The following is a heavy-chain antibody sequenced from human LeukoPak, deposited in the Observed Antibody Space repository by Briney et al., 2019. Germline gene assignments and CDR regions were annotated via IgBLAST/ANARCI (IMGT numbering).Heavy chain of an antibody. CDR2: ISYGGSNK. J-gene: IGHJ4*02. V-gene: IGHV3-30*18. Sequence: PGRSLRLSCAASGFTFSSYGMHWVRQAPGKGLEWVAVISYGGSNKYYADSVKGRFTISRDNSKNTLYLQMNSLRAEDTAVYYCAKIVVPTAIGGYYFDYWGQGTLVTVSS. D-gene: IGHD2-2*01. CDR1: GFTFSSYG. CDR3: AKIVVPTAIGGYYFDY.